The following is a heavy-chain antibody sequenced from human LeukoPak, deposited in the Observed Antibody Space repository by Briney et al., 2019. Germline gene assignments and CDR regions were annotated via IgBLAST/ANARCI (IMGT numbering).Heavy chain of an antibody. CDR3: AREGNDYGDYHDAFDI. D-gene: IGHD4-17*01. CDR1: GGSISSGGYS. CDR2: IYHSGST. J-gene: IGHJ3*02. Sequence: PSQTLSLTCAVSGGSISSGGYSWSWLRQPPGKGLEWIGYIYHSGSTYYNPSLKSRVTISVDRSKNQFSLKLSSVTAADTAVHYCAREGNDYGDYHDAFDIWGQGTMVTVSS. V-gene: IGHV4-30-2*01.